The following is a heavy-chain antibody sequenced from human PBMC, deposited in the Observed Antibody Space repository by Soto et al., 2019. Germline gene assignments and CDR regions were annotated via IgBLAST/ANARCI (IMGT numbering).Heavy chain of an antibody. CDR3: ARDEAYKWNDGGWFDP. CDR2: ISAYNGNT. Sequence: QVQLVQSGAEVKKPGASVNVSCKASGYTFTSYGISWVRQASGQGLEWMGWISAYNGNTKYAQKLQGRVTMTTDTSTSTAYMELRSLRSDDTAVYYCARDEAYKWNDGGWFDPWGQGTLVTVSS. CDR1: GYTFTSYG. J-gene: IGHJ5*02. D-gene: IGHD1-1*01. V-gene: IGHV1-18*01.